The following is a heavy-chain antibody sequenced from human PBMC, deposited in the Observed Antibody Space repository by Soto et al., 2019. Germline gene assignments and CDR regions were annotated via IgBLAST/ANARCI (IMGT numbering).Heavy chain of an antibody. V-gene: IGHV4-59*08. J-gene: IGHJ4*02. CDR3: ARQLASVFPFDY. Sequence: SETLSLTCTVSGGSISSYYWSWIRQPPGKGLEWIGYIYYIGSTNYNPALKSRVTISVDTSKNQFSLKLSSVTAADTAVYYCARQLASVFPFDYWGQGTLVTVSS. CDR2: IYYIGST. CDR1: GGSISSYY.